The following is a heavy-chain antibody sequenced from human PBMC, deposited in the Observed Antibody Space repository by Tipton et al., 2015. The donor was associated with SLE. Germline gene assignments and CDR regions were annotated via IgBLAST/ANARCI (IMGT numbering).Heavy chain of an antibody. V-gene: IGHV4-38-2*02. J-gene: IGHJ3*02. CDR1: GYSISSAYY. CDR3: ARDPMPSERLRGAFDI. D-gene: IGHD2-2*01. Sequence: TLSLTCAVSGYSISSAYYWGWIRQPPGKGLEWIGYIYYSGSTNYNPSLKSRVTISVDTSKNQFSLKLSSVTAADTAVYYCARDPMPSERLRGAFDIWGQGTMVTVSS. CDR2: IYYSGST.